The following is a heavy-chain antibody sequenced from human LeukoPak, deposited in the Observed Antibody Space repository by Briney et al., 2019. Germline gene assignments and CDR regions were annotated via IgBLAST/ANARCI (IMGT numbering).Heavy chain of an antibody. V-gene: IGHV4-39*01. D-gene: IGHD3-3*01. J-gene: IGHJ5*02. CDR2: IYYSGST. Sequence: SETLSLTCTVSGGSISSSSYYWGWIRQPPGKGLEWIGSIYYSGSTYYNPSLKSRVTISVDTSKNQFSLKLSSVTAADTAVYYCARGGLITIFGVVTYNWFDPWGQGTLVTVSS. CDR3: ARGGLITIFGVVTYNWFDP. CDR1: GGSISSSSYY.